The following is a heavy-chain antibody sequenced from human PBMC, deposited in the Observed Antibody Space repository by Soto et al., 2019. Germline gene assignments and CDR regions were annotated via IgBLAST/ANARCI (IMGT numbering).Heavy chain of an antibody. Sequence: ASETLSLTCTVSGASITYGAYSWSWIRQTPGKGLEWIGYINHLETTFYNPSFESRLTLSIDWTKNQFSLNLKSMSAADRAVYFCARGGGFDSFDYWGQGILVTVSS. CDR2: INHLETT. D-gene: IGHD3-10*01. J-gene: IGHJ4*02. CDR3: ARGGGFDSFDY. CDR1: GASITYGAYS. V-gene: IGHV4-30-2*01.